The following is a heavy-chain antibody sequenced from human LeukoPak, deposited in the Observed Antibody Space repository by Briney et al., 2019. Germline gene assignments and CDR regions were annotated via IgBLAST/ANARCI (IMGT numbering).Heavy chain of an antibody. V-gene: IGHV3-21*01. CDR3: ARDLTVTSTCWFDR. CDR2: ITGSSTYI. J-gene: IGHJ5*02. Sequence: GGSLRLSCAVSGFTFSSYTMNWVRQAPGKGLDWVSYITGSSTYIYYADSVKGRFTISRDNAKNSLYLQMNSLRAEDTAVYYCARDLTVTSTCWFDRWGQGTLVTVSS. D-gene: IGHD4-11*01. CDR1: GFTFSSYT.